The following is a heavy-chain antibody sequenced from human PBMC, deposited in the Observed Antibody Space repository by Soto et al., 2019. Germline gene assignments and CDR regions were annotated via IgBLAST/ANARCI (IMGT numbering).Heavy chain of an antibody. CDR2: ISYDGSNK. CDR1: GFTFSSYA. V-gene: IGHV3-30-3*01. D-gene: IGHD1-1*01. J-gene: IGHJ6*02. Sequence: QSGGSLRLSCAASGFTFSSYAMHWVRQAPGKGLEWVAVISYDGSNKYYADSVKGRFTISRDNSKNTLYLQMNSLRAEDTAVYYCARATGTYYYYYGMDVWGQGTTVTVSS. CDR3: ARATGTYYYYYGMDV.